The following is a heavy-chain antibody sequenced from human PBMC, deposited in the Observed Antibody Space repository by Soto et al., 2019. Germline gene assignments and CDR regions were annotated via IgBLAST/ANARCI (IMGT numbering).Heavy chain of an antibody. CDR2: IDGSGGDT. Sequence: EVRLLESGGGLVQPGGSLRLSCAASGFTFSSYAMGWVRQAPGKGLEWVSGIDGSGGDTSFADSVKGRFTISRDNSENTLYLHMNSLRAEDTARYFCAKEIVADAYVETSPFDFWGQGTLVTVSS. CDR3: AKEIVADAYVETSPFDF. CDR1: GFTFSSYA. V-gene: IGHV3-23*01. D-gene: IGHD3-22*01. J-gene: IGHJ4*02.